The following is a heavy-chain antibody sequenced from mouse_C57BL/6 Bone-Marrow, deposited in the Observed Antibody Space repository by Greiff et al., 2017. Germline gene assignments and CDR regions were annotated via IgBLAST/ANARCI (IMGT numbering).Heavy chain of an antibody. CDR3: ARSDTTVVAHWYFDV. D-gene: IGHD1-1*01. J-gene: IGHJ1*03. V-gene: IGHV1-72*01. CDR2: IDPNSGGT. Sequence: VQLQQSGAELVKPGASVKLSCKASGYTFTSYWMHWVKQRPGRGLEWIGRIDPNSGGTKYNEKFKSKATLTVDKPSSTAYMQLSSLTSEDSAVYYCARSDTTVVAHWYFDVWGTGTTVTVSS. CDR1: GYTFTSYW.